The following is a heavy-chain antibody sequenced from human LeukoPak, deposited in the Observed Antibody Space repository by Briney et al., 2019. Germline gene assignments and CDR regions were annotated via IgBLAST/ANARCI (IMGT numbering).Heavy chain of an antibody. Sequence: GGSLRLSCAASGFTFSSYAMSWVRQAPGKGLEWVSAISGSGGSTYYADSVKGRFTISRDNSKNTLYLQMNSLRAEDTAVYYCAKDCPNYDFWSGYYTPFDYWGQGTLVTVSS. J-gene: IGHJ4*02. CDR1: GFTFSSYA. CDR3: AKDCPNYDFWSGYYTPFDY. D-gene: IGHD3-3*01. CDR2: ISGSGGST. V-gene: IGHV3-23*01.